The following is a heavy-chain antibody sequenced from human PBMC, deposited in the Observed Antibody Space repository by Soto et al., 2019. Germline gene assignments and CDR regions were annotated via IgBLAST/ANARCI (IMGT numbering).Heavy chain of an antibody. J-gene: IGHJ4*01. Sequence: GGSLRLSCAASGFMFSAYAMLWVRQAPGKGLEWVAAISYDGTNKYYADSIKVRFTISRDNSANTLFLQVNSLRREDTAMYYCARDPSAYTSGWYGIDFWGHGTLVTVSS. CDR3: ARDPSAYTSGWYGIDF. V-gene: IGHV3-30*04. CDR1: GFMFSAYA. CDR2: ISYDGTNK. D-gene: IGHD6-19*01.